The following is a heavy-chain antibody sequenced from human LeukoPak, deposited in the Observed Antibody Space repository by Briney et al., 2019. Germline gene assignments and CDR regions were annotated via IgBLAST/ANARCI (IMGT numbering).Heavy chain of an antibody. Sequence: SETLSLTCTVSGGSISSYYWSWIRQPARKGLEWIGRIYTSGSTNYNPSLKSRVTMSVDTSKNQFSLKLSSVTAADTAVYYCARDLGHIVVVGVFDAFDIWGQGTMVTVSS. J-gene: IGHJ3*02. D-gene: IGHD2-21*01. CDR3: ARDLGHIVVVGVFDAFDI. V-gene: IGHV4-4*07. CDR1: GGSISSYY. CDR2: IYTSGST.